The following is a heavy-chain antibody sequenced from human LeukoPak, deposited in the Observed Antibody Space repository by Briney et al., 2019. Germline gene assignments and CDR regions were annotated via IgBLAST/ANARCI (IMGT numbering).Heavy chain of an antibody. V-gene: IGHV1-2*02. CDR2: INPNSGGT. CDR3: ARENSSGWQDDAFDI. Sequence: ASVKVSCKASGYTFTGYYMHWVRQAPGQGLEWMGWINPNSGGTNYAQKFQGRVTMTRDTSISTAYMELSRLRSDDTAAYYCARENSSGWQDDAFDIWGQGTMVTVSS. D-gene: IGHD6-19*01. CDR1: GYTFTGYY. J-gene: IGHJ3*02.